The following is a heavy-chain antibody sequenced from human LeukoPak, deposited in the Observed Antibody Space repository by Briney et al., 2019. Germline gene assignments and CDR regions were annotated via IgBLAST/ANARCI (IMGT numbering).Heavy chain of an antibody. CDR1: GFTFTSSA. J-gene: IGHJ4*02. V-gene: IGHV1-58*01. Sequence: GTSVKVSCKASGFTFTSSAVQWVRQARGQRLEWIGWIVVGSGNTNYAQKFQERVTITRDMSTSTAYMELSSLRSEDTALYFCARERGELHRELDSWGQGTLVTVSS. CDR2: IVVGSGNT. D-gene: IGHD1-26*01. CDR3: ARERGELHRELDS.